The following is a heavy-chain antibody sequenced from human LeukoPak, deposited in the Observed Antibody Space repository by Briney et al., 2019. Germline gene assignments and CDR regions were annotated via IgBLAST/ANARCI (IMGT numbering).Heavy chain of an antibody. D-gene: IGHD4-23*01. J-gene: IGHJ4*02. CDR3: ANTLSSYGGSDY. V-gene: IGHV3-30*02. CDR2: IRYDGSDK. CDR1: GFTFTTSG. Sequence: GGPLRLSCAASGFTFTTSGMHWVRQAPGKGLEWVAFIRYDGSDKYYADSVKGRFTISRDNSKNTLYLQMNSLRAEDTAVYYCANTLSSYGGSDYWGQGTLVTVSS.